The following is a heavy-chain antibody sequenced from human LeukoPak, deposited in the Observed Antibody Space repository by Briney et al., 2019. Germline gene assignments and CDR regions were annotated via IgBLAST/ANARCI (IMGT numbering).Heavy chain of an antibody. CDR1: GGSISTYY. J-gene: IGHJ4*02. Sequence: SETLSLTCTVSGGSISTYYWSWIRQPPGKGVEWIGYIYYNGNTNYNPSLKSRVTISVDTSKNQFSLKLSSVTAADTAVYYCARTPDYFDYWGQGTLVTVSS. V-gene: IGHV4-59*01. CDR2: IYYNGNT. CDR3: ARTPDYFDY.